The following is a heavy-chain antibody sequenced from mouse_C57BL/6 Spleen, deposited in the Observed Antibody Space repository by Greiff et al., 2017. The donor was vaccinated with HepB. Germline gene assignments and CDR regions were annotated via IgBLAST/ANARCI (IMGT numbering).Heavy chain of an antibody. J-gene: IGHJ3*01. D-gene: IGHD1-1*01. CDR3: VRHGHYYGSSYGFAY. CDR1: GFSFNTYA. CDR2: IRSKSNNYAT. Sequence: EADGGLVQPKGSLKLSCAASGFSFNTYAMNWVRQAPGKGLEWVARIRSKSNNYATYYADSVKDRFTISRDDSESMLYLQMNNLKTEDTAMYYCVRHGHYYGSSYGFAYWGQGTLVTVSA. V-gene: IGHV10-1*01.